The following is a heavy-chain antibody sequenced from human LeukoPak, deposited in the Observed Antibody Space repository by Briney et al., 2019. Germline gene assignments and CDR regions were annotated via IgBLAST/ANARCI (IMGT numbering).Heavy chain of an antibody. CDR2: IWYDGSNK. J-gene: IGHJ5*02. V-gene: IGHV3-33*01. CDR3: ARRLRIDWFDP. Sequence: PGGSLRLSCAASGFTFSSYGMHWVRQAPGKGLDWVAVIWYDGSNKYYADSVKGRFTISRDNSKNTLYLQMNSLRAEDTAVYYCARRLRIDWFDPWGQGTLVTVSS. CDR1: GFTFSSYG. D-gene: IGHD1-14*01.